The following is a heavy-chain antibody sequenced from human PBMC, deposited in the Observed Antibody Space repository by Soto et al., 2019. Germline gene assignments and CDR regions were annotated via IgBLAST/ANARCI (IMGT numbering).Heavy chain of an antibody. CDR1: GFTFSSYA. Sequence: ESGGGVVPPGRSLRLSCAASGFTFSSYAMHWVRQAPGKGLEWVAVISYDGSNKYYADSVKGRFTISRDNSKNTLYLQMNSLRAEDTAVYYCARASGIAVAALDYWGQGTLVTVSS. CDR2: ISYDGSNK. D-gene: IGHD6-19*01. J-gene: IGHJ4*02. CDR3: ARASGIAVAALDY. V-gene: IGHV3-30-3*01.